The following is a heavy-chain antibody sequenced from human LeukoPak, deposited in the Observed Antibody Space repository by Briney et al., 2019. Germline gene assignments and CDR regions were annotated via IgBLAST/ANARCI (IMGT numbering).Heavy chain of an antibody. V-gene: IGHV1-69*04. Sequence: ASVKVSCKTSADIFSSYAINWVRQAPGQGLEWMGRIIPLTGVVNYGQKLQTRVTISADKSTSTAYMEVSSLRFEDTAVYFCARERRCRAGSCYAADLDSWGQGTLVTVSS. CDR1: ADIFSSYA. CDR2: IIPLTGVV. CDR3: ARERRCRAGSCYAADLDS. D-gene: IGHD2-15*01. J-gene: IGHJ4*02.